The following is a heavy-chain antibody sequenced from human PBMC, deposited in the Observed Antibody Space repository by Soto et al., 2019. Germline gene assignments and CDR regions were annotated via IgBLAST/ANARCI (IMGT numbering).Heavy chain of an antibody. CDR2: IKQDGSEK. D-gene: IGHD3-22*01. V-gene: IGHV3-7*03. J-gene: IGHJ5*02. Sequence: EVQLVESGGGLVQPGGSLRLSCAASGFTFSSYWMSWVRQAPGKGLEWVANIKQDGSEKYYVDSVKGRFTISRDNAKNSLYLQMNSLRAEDTAVYYCARVTYDYYDSSGYYGWFDPWGQGTLVTVSS. CDR1: GFTFSSYW. CDR3: ARVTYDYYDSSGYYGWFDP.